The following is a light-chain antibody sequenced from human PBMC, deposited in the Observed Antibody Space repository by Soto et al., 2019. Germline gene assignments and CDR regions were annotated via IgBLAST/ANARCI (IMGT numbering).Light chain of an antibody. J-gene: IGKJ2*01. CDR1: QSISYY. Sequence: DIQMTQSPSSLSASVGDRVTITCRASQSISYYLNWYQQKPGRAPRLLIYTTSSLQSGVPSKFSGSASGTDFTLTISSLQPEDFATYYCQQTYNAPYTFGQGTTLEIK. V-gene: IGKV1-39*01. CDR2: TTS. CDR3: QQTYNAPYT.